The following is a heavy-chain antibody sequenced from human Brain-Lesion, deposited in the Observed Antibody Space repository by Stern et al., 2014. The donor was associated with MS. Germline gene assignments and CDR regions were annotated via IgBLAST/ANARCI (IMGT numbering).Heavy chain of an antibody. Sequence: QLQLQESGPGLVKPSGTLSLTCAVSGGSISSSNWWGWVRQSPGKGLEWIGESDHSGSTIYNPSLKSRVTVSVDQSKNRFSLNLRSVTAADTAVYFCARFPASRPHVFDSWGQGTLVTVSS. V-gene: IGHV4-4*02. J-gene: IGHJ4*02. CDR1: GGSISSSNW. CDR3: ARFPASRPHVFDS. CDR2: SDHSGST. D-gene: IGHD6-13*01.